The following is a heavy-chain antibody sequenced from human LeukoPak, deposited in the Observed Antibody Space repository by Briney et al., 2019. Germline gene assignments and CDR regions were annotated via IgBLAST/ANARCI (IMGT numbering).Heavy chain of an antibody. CDR3: AIAITIRDMDV. D-gene: IGHD3-3*01. Sequence: ASVKVSCKASGYILNDYRIHWVRQAPGQGLEWMGWINPDSGDIHSAQKFQGRVTMTRDTSTSTAYMALSRLGYDDTAVYYCAIAITIRDMDVWGKGSLVTVSS. V-gene: IGHV1-2*02. CDR2: INPDSGDI. J-gene: IGHJ6*03. CDR1: GYILNDYR.